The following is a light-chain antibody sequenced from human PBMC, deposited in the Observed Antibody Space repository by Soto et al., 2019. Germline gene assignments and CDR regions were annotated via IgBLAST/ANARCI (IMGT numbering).Light chain of an antibody. Sequence: EIVLTQSPATLSLSPGERATLSCRASQSVSSYLAWYQQKPGQAPRLLIYDASSRATGIPARFSGSGSGTDFTLTSSSLEPEDFAVYYCQQRSNWPLFGQGTKLEIK. CDR1: QSVSSY. J-gene: IGKJ2*01. CDR3: QQRSNWPL. CDR2: DAS. V-gene: IGKV3-11*01.